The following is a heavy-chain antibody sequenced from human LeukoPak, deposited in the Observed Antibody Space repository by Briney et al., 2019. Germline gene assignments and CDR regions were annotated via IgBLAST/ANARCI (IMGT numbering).Heavy chain of an antibody. CDR1: GGSISSYY. Sequence: MSSETLSLTCTVSGGSISSYYWSWIRQPPGKGLEWIGYIYYSGSTNYNPSLKSRVTISVDTSKNQFSLKLSSVTAADTAVYYCAREPGIAAAGTEYYFDYWGQGTLVTVSS. D-gene: IGHD6-13*01. V-gene: IGHV4-59*01. CDR3: AREPGIAAAGTEYYFDY. J-gene: IGHJ4*02. CDR2: IYYSGST.